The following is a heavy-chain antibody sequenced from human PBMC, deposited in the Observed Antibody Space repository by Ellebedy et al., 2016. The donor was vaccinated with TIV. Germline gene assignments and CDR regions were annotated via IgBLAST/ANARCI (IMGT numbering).Heavy chain of an antibody. V-gene: IGHV1-2*02. J-gene: IGHJ6*02. Sequence: ASVKVSCXASGYTFTGYYMHWVRQAPGQGLEWMGWINPNSGGTNYAQKFQDRVTLTRDASTTTAYLELRSLRSDDTAVYYCARGYCSGGSCHHYGMDVWGQGTMVTISS. D-gene: IGHD2-15*01. CDR1: GYTFTGYY. CDR2: INPNSGGT. CDR3: ARGYCSGGSCHHYGMDV.